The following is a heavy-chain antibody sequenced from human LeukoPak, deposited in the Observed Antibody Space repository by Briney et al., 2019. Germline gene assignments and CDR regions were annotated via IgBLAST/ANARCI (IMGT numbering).Heavy chain of an antibody. CDR3: VTTFFSRSSWDLDY. J-gene: IGHJ4*02. CDR1: GFTFSTYA. CDR2: ISSNRGST. V-gene: IGHV3-64D*06. D-gene: IGHD6-13*01. Sequence: GGSLRLSCSASGFTFSTYAMHWVRQAPGKGLEYVSAISSNRGSTYYADSVKGRFTISRDNSKNTLYLQMSSLRAEDTAVYYCVTTFFSRSSWDLDYWGQGTLVSVSS.